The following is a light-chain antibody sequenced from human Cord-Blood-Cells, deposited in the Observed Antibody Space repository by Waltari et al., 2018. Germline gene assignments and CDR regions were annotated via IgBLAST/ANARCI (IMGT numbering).Light chain of an antibody. CDR1: QSISSY. CDR2: AAS. Sequence: DIQMTQSPPSLYASVGDRVTITCRASQSISSYLNWYQQKPGKAPKLLIYAASSLQSGVPSRFSGSGSGTDFTLTISSLQPEDFATYYCQQSYSTRWTFGQGTKVEIK. V-gene: IGKV1-39*01. J-gene: IGKJ1*01. CDR3: QQSYSTRWT.